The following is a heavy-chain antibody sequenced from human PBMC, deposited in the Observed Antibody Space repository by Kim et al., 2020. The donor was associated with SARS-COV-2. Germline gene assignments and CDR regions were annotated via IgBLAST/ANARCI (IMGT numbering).Heavy chain of an antibody. CDR1: GFTFSSYA. D-gene: IGHD6-13*01. CDR3: ARALGDSSSWKTRGGLDY. Sequence: GGSLRLSCAASGFTFSSYAMHWVRQAPGKGLEYVSAISSNGGSTYYANSVKGRFTISRDNSKNTLYLQMGSLRAEDMAVYYCARALGDSSSWKTRGGLDYWGQGTLVTVSS. CDR2: ISSNGGST. J-gene: IGHJ4*02. V-gene: IGHV3-64*01.